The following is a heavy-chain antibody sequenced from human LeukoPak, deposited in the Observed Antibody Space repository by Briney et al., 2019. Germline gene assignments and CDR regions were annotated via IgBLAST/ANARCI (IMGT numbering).Heavy chain of an antibody. CDR1: GFNFNDAA. Sequence: RGSRTLACAASGFNFNDAAMTWARQAPGKGLEWVAVISRDESNKYYGDSVKGRFPISRDNSKNTLYLHMKILRAEDTAVYYCAKVRYCSGGSCYFHNAMDVWGERTAVTVSS. V-gene: IGHV3-30*18. D-gene: IGHD2-15*01. CDR2: ISRDESNK. J-gene: IGHJ6*04. CDR3: AKVRYCSGGSCYFHNAMDV.